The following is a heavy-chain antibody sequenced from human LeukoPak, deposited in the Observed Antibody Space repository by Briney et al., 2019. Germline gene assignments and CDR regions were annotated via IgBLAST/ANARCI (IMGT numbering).Heavy chain of an antibody. J-gene: IGHJ4*02. D-gene: IGHD2-15*01. CDR1: GFTFSSYG. V-gene: IGHV3-30*02. CDR3: ARERSVVVAAFY. CDR2: IRYDGSNK. Sequence: RAGGSLRLSCAASGFTFSSYGMHWVRQAPGKGLEWVAFIRYDGSNKYYADSVKGRFTISRDNAKNSLYLQMNSLRAEDTAVYYCARERSVVVAAFYWGQGTLVTVSS.